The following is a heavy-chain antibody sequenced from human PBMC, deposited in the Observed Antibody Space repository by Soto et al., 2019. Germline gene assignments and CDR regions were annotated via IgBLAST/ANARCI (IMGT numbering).Heavy chain of an antibody. CDR3: AGAEGRNRLNFDY. CDR2: IYHSGST. V-gene: IGHV4-4*02. D-gene: IGHD2-15*01. Sequence: SETLSLTCAVSGGSISSSNWWSWVRQPPGKGLEWIGEIYHSGSTNYNPSLKSRVTISVDKSKNQFSLKLSSVTAADTAVYYCAGAEGRNRLNFDYWGQGTLVTVSS. J-gene: IGHJ4*02. CDR1: GGSISSSNW.